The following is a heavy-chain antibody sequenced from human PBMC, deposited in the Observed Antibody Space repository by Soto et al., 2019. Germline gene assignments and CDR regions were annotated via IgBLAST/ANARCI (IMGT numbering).Heavy chain of an antibody. CDR1: GFTFSSYG. Sequence: QVQLVESGGGVVQPGRSLRLSCAASGFTFSSYGMHWVRQAPGKGVEWVAVISYDGSNKYYADSVKGRFTISRDNSKNTLYLQLNSMRAEDTAVYYCANGGGDYYWGQGTLVTVSS. V-gene: IGHV3-30*18. CDR2: ISYDGSNK. D-gene: IGHD4-17*01. J-gene: IGHJ4*02. CDR3: ANGGGDYY.